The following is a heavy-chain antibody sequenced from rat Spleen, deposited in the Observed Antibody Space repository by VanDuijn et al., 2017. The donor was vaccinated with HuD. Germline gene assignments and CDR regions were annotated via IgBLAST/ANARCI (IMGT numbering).Heavy chain of an antibody. CDR2: ITNTGGRP. CDR1: GFTFNNYW. Sequence: EVQLVESGGGLVQPGRSLKLSCVASGFTFNNYWMTWIRQAPGKGLAWVASITNTGGRPYYPDSVKGRFTISRDNAKSTLYLQMNSLRSEDTATYYCARHEDYGGYSRDYFGYWGQGVMVTVSS. V-gene: IGHV5-31*01. D-gene: IGHD1-11*01. CDR3: ARHEDYGGYSRDYFGY. J-gene: IGHJ2*01.